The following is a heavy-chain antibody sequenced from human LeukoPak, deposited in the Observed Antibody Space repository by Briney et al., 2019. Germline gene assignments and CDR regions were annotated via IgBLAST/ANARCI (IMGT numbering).Heavy chain of an antibody. Sequence: GSLRLSCAASGFTFDDYAMHWIRQPPGKGLEWIGYIYYSGSTNYNPSLKSRVTISVDTSKNQFSLKLSSVTAADTAAYYCARDLSWYGMDVWGQGTTVTVSS. V-gene: IGHV4-59*01. CDR3: ARDLSWYGMDV. J-gene: IGHJ6*02. CDR2: IYYSGST. CDR1: GFTFDDYA.